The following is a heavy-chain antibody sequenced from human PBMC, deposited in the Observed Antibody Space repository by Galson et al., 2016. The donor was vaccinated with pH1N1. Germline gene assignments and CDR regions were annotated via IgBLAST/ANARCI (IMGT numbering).Heavy chain of an antibody. Sequence: RLSCAASGFIFSSFGMYWVRQAPGKGLEWVTFIRYDGKNKNYADSVKGRFTISRDNSKHTVYLQMNSLRPADTAVYYCAKDLKSGYDGQYYHYGMDVWGQGTTVSVSS. CDR3: AKDLKSGYDGQYYHYGMDV. D-gene: IGHD5-12*01. V-gene: IGHV3-30*02. CDR1: GFIFSSFG. CDR2: IRYDGKNK. J-gene: IGHJ6*02.